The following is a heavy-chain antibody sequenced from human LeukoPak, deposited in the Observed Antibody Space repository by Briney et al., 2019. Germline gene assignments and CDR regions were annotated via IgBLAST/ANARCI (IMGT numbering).Heavy chain of an antibody. Sequence: GESLKISCKSSGYIFNTYWIGWVRQMSGKGLEWMGSIFPGDSETRYSPSFQGQVTISAAKSISTAYLQWSSLTASDTAMYYCARGSHDRGYFGYFDTWGQGTLVTVSS. D-gene: IGHD6-25*01. CDR1: GYIFNTYW. CDR2: IFPGDSET. J-gene: IGHJ5*02. V-gene: IGHV5-51*01. CDR3: ARGSHDRGYFGYFDT.